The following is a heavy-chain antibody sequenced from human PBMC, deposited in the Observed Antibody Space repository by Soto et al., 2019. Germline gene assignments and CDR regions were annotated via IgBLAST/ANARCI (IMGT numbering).Heavy chain of an antibody. J-gene: IGHJ4*02. D-gene: IGHD4-17*01. CDR1: GGTFSSYT. V-gene: IGHV1-69*02. CDR3: ASLTDYDSDYGDYVTAPRSRDY. Sequence: GASVKVSCKASGGTFSSYTISWVRQAPGQGLEWMGRIIPILGIANYAQKFQGRVTITADKSTSTAYMELSSLRSEDTAVYYCASLTDYDSDYGDYVTAPRSRDYWGQGTLVTVSS. CDR2: IIPILGIA.